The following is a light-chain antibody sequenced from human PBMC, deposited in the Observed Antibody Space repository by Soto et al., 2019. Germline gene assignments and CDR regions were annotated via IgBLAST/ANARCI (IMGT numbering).Light chain of an antibody. CDR2: AVS. Sequence: DIVLTQSPGTLSLSPGESAALSCRASQSVTSDYLVWYRQKPGQAPRLLIDAVSSRAASIPDRFSGSGSVTDFTLTITRLDPEDSAVCYCQQHSSSPWTFGQATRVEV. CDR3: QQHSSSPWT. V-gene: IGKV3-20*01. CDR1: QSVTSDY. J-gene: IGKJ1*01.